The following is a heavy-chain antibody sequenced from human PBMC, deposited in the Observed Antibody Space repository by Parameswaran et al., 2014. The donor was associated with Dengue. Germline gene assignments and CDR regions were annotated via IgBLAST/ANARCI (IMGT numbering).Heavy chain of an antibody. J-gene: IGHJ6*02. CDR2: IYPGDSDT. V-gene: IGHV5-51*01. D-gene: IGHD6-13*01. CDR3: ARTFSAAGTVYYYGMDV. Sequence: VRQMPGKGLEWMGIIYPGDSDTRYSPSFQGQVTISADKSISTAYLQWSSLKASDTAMYYCARTFSAAGTVYYYGMDVWGQGTTVTVSS.